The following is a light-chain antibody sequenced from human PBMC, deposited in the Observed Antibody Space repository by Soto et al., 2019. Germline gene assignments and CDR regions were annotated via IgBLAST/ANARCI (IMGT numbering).Light chain of an antibody. Sequence: QSALTQPPSVSGSPGQSVTISCTGTSIDVGNFDLVSWYQQPPGTAPKLLIYQVSKRPSGVPDRFSGSQSGNTASLTISGLQAEDEADYYCSLKTSSVTWVFGGGTKLTVL. V-gene: IGLV2-18*01. CDR1: SIDVGNFDL. CDR2: QVS. CDR3: SLKTSSVTWV. J-gene: IGLJ3*02.